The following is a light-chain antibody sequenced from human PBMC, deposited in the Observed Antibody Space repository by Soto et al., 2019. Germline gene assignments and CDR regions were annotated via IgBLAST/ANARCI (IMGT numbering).Light chain of an antibody. Sequence: EVVMTQSPATLSVSPGERVTLSCRASQSINAHLAWYQQKPGQAPRLLIHGASTRATGIPARFSGSGFGTEFLXXNXSXXSEDFAVYYCQQYNTWLWTFGQGTKVEIQ. CDR2: GAS. J-gene: IGKJ1*01. CDR1: QSINAH. CDR3: QQYNTWLWT. V-gene: IGKV3-15*01.